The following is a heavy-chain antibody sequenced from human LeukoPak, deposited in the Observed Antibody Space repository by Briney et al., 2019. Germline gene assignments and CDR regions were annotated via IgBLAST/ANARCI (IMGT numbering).Heavy chain of an antibody. CDR3: ARDAGNSNFYS. J-gene: IGHJ4*02. Sequence: GSLRLSCTASGFTFGDYAMSWVGQAPGKGLEWVSYISSSSSYTNYPDSVKGRFTISRDNAKNSLYLQMNSLRAEDTAVYYCARDAGNSNFYSWGQRTMVADSS. V-gene: IGHV3-11*06. CDR2: ISSSSSYT. D-gene: IGHD4-11*01. CDR1: GFTFGDYA.